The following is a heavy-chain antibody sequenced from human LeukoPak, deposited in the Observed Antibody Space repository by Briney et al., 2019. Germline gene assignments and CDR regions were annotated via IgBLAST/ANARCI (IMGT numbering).Heavy chain of an antibody. CDR1: GGSFSGYY. V-gene: IGHV4-34*01. CDR2: INHSGST. Sequence: PSETLSLTCAVYGGSFSGYYWSWIRQPPGKGLEWIGEINHSGSTNYNPSLKSRVTISVDTSKNQFSLKLSSVTAADTAVYYCVREGKYGSGNNWFDPWGQPTRLTVSS. J-gene: IGHJ5*02. CDR3: VREGKYGSGNNWFDP. D-gene: IGHD3-10*01.